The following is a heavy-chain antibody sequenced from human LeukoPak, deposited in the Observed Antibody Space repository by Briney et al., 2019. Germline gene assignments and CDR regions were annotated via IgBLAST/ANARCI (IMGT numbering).Heavy chain of an antibody. Sequence: ASVKVSCKASGYTFTSYDINWVRQATGQGLEWMGWINPNSGGTNYAQKFQGRVTMTRDTSISTAYMELSRLRSDDTAVYYCARGKVSSGIQVWLPSYWGQGTLVTVSS. V-gene: IGHV1-2*02. J-gene: IGHJ4*02. CDR1: GYTFTSYD. CDR3: ARGKVSSGIQVWLPSY. CDR2: INPNSGGT. D-gene: IGHD5-18*01.